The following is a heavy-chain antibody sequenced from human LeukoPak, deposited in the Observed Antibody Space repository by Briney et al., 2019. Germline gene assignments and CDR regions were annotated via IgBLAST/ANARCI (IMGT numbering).Heavy chain of an antibody. V-gene: IGHV4-34*01. CDR3: AKVAAAGLISS. Sequence: PSETLSLTCAVYGGSFSGYYWSWIRQPPGKGLEWIGEINHSGSSNYSPSLKSRVTISVDTSKNQFSLKLSSVTAADTAVYYCAKVAAAGLISSWGQGTLVTVSS. D-gene: IGHD6-13*01. J-gene: IGHJ4*02. CDR2: INHSGSS. CDR1: GGSFSGYY.